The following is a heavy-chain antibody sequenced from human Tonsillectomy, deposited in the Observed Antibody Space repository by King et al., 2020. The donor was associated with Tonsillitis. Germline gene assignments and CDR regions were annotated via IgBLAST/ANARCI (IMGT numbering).Heavy chain of an antibody. CDR2: IYWDDDK. D-gene: IGHD1-26*01. J-gene: IGHJ4*02. CDR3: AHRRAGGTYGYYFAY. Sequence: ITLKESGPTLVKPTQTLTLTCTLSGFSLSTSGVGVGWIRQPPGKALEWLALIYWDDDKRYSPSLKTRLTITKDTSKNQVVLTMTNMDPVDTATYYCAHRRAGGTYGYYFAYWGQGTLVTVSS. CDR1: GFSLSTSGVG. V-gene: IGHV2-5*02.